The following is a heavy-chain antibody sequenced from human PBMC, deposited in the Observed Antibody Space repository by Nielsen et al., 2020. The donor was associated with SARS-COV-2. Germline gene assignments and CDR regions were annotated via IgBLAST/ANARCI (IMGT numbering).Heavy chain of an antibody. Sequence: GGSLSLSCAASGFTFSSYSMNWVRQAPGKGLEWVSSISSSSSYIYYADSVKGRFTISRDNAKNSLYLQMNSLRAEDTAVYYCARGMVRGSVSGMDVWGQGTTVTVSS. CDR2: ISSSSSYI. CDR1: GFTFSSYS. V-gene: IGHV3-21*01. CDR3: ARGMVRGSVSGMDV. D-gene: IGHD3-10*01. J-gene: IGHJ6*02.